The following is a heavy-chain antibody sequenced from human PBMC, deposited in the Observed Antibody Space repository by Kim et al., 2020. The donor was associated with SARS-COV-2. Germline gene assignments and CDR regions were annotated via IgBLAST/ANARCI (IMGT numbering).Heavy chain of an antibody. CDR3: ARGDITVDY. V-gene: IGHV4-59*13. J-gene: IGHJ4*02. Sequence: SETLSLTCTVSGGSISSYYWSRIRQPPGKGLEWIGYIYYSGSTNYNPSLKSRVTISVDTSKNQFSLKLSSVTAADTAVYYCARGDITVDYWGQGTLVTVSS. CDR1: GGSISSYY. D-gene: IGHD2-15*01. CDR2: IYYSGST.